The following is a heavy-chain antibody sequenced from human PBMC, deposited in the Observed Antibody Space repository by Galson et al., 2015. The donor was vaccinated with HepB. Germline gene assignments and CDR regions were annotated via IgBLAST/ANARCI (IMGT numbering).Heavy chain of an antibody. D-gene: IGHD6-6*01. J-gene: IGHJ2*01. Sequence: SVKVSCKASGGTFSSYAISWVRQAPGQGLEWMGGIIPIFGTANYAQKFQGRVTITADESTSTAYMELSSLRSEDTAVYHCARDWVAARYWYFDLWGRGTLVTVSS. CDR3: ARDWVAARYWYFDL. CDR2: IIPIFGTA. CDR1: GGTFSSYA. V-gene: IGHV1-69*13.